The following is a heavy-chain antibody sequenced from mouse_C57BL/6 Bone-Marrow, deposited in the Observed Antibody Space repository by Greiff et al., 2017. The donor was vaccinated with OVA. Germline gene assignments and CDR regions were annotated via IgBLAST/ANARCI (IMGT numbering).Heavy chain of an antibody. V-gene: IGHV1-19*01. CDR1: GYTFTDYY. CDR3: TRGDGNYRNYYAMDY. CDR2: INPYNGGT. J-gene: IGHJ4*01. D-gene: IGHD2-1*01. Sequence: EVQLQQSGPVLVKPGASVKMSCKASGYTFTDYYMNWVKQSHGKSLEWIGVINPYNGGTAYNQKFKGKAILTADKSSSTAYMELRSLTSEDSAVYYCTRGDGNYRNYYAMDYWGQGTSVTVSS.